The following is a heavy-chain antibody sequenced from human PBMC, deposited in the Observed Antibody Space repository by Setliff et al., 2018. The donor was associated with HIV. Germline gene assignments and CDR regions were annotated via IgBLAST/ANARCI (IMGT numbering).Heavy chain of an antibody. V-gene: IGHV1-8*01. CDR2: MNPDSGNT. Sequence: ASVKVSSKASGYTSTSYDINWVRQATGQGLEWMGWMNPDSGNTGSAQNFQGRLTITWNTSISTAYMELGSLGFDDTAVYFCARTRSGGSSVYYYYYMDVWGQGTAVTVSS. CDR1: GYTSTSYD. CDR3: ARTRSGGSSVYYYYYMDV. J-gene: IGHJ6*03. D-gene: IGHD2-15*01.